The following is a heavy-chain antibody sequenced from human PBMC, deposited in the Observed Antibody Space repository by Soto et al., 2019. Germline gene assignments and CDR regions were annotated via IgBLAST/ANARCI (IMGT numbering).Heavy chain of an antibody. V-gene: IGHV4-34*01. CDR2: INHSGST. Sequence: PSETLSLTCAVYGRSCSGYYWSWIRQPPGKGLEWIGEINHSGSTNYNPSLKSRVTISVDTSKNQFSLKLSSVTAADTAVYYCARGPLRRPFEYWGQGTLVTVSS. J-gene: IGHJ4*02. CDR3: ARGPLRRPFEY. CDR1: GRSCSGYY.